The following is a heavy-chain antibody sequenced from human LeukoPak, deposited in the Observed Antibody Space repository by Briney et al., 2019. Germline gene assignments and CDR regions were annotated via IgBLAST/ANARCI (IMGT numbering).Heavy chain of an antibody. CDR1: GFTFSGYA. Sequence: GRSLRLSCAASGFTFSGYAMHWVRQAPGKGLEWVAVISYDGSNKYYADSVKGRFTISRDNSKNTLYLQMNSLRAEDTAVYYCARDWGSGWYYYYGMDVWGKGTTVTVSS. CDR3: ARDWGSGWYYYYGMDV. V-gene: IGHV3-30*04. J-gene: IGHJ6*04. D-gene: IGHD6-19*01. CDR2: ISYDGSNK.